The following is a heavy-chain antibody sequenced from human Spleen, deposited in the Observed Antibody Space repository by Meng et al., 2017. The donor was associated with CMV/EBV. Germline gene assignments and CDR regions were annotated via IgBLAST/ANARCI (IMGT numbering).Heavy chain of an antibody. CDR1: GFTFSSYW. D-gene: IGHD3-22*01. CDR2: INSDGSST. V-gene: IGHV3-74*01. Sequence: RVESGGGLVQPGGSLRLSCAASGFTFSSYWMHWVRQAPGKGLVWVSRINSDGSSTSYADSVKGRFTISRDNAKNTLYLQMNSLRAEDTAVYYCAKGLFITPFDYWGQGTLVTVSS. CDR3: AKGLFITPFDY. J-gene: IGHJ4*02.